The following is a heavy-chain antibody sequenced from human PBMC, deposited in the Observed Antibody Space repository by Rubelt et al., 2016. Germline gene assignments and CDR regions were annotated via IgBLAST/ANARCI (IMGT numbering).Heavy chain of an antibody. CDR2: VDPSGST. D-gene: IGHD4-23*01. J-gene: IGHJ4*02. CDR1: GASISIFY. V-gene: IGHV4-4*07. CDR3: ARGGGSRWYYFDY. Sequence: LSLTCTVSGASISIFYWSWIRQSAGQGLEWIGRVDPSGSTNSNPSLKSRITMSVDTSKNQFSLKLNSVTAAATAVYFCARGGGSRWYYFDYWGQGILVTVSS.